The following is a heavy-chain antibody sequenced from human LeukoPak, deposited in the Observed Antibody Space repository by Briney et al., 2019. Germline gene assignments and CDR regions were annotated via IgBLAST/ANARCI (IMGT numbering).Heavy chain of an antibody. V-gene: IGHV4-59*01. D-gene: IGHD6-6*01. CDR3: ARGGSRSYTSSTLYY. J-gene: IGHJ4*02. CDR1: SGSISTYY. CDR2: VYYSGST. Sequence: SETLSLTCTVSSGSISTYYWNWIRQPPGKGLERIGSVYYSGSTNYNPSLKSRVTISVDTSKNRFSLKLSSVTAADTAVFYCARGGSRSYTSSTLYYWGQGTLVTVSS.